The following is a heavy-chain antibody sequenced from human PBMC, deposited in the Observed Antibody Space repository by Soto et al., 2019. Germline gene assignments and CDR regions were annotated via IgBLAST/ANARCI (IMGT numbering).Heavy chain of an antibody. V-gene: IGHV3-21*02. Sequence: EVQLVESGGGLVKPGGSLRLSCAASGFTFSAYTMNWVRQAPGKGLEWVSSVDPSSTYIYYADSVKGRFTLYRDNAKDSLVLQRNSLRAADMALYYCVRGSYGDYDTWGQGTLVTVSS. CDR3: VRGSYGDYDT. CDR1: GFTFSAYT. J-gene: IGHJ5*02. D-gene: IGHD4-17*01. CDR2: VDPSSTYI.